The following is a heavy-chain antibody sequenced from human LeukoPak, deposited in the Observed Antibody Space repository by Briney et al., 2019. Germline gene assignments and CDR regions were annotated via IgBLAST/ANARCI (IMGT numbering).Heavy chain of an antibody. CDR3: ARSLRYSSSWYLAFDY. D-gene: IGHD6-13*01. J-gene: IGHJ4*02. V-gene: IGHV4-34*01. CDR1: GGTFSGYY. CDR2: INHSGST. Sequence: SETLSLTCAVYGGTFSGYYWSWIRQPPGKGLEWIGEINHSGSTNYNPSLKSRVTISLDTSKNQFSLKLSSVTAADTAVYYCARSLRYSSSWYLAFDYWGQGTLVTVSS.